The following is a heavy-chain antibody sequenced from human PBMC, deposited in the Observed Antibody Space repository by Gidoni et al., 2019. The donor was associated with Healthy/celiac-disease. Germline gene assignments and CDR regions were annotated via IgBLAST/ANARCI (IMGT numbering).Heavy chain of an antibody. CDR3: ARGVSGGYSSSWYEADMSFDY. CDR1: GFTVSSNY. CDR2: IYSGGST. V-gene: IGHV3-66*02. J-gene: IGHJ4*02. Sequence: EGQLVESGGGLVQPGGSLRLSCAASGFTVSSNYMSWVRQAPGKGLEWVSVIYSGGSTYYADSVKGRFTISRDNSKNTLYLQMNSLRAEDTAVYYCARGVSGGYSSSWYEADMSFDYWGQGTLVTVSS. D-gene: IGHD6-13*01.